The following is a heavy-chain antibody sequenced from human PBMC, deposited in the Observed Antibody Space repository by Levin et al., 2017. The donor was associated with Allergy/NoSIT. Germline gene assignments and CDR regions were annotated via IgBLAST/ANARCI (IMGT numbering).Heavy chain of an antibody. D-gene: IGHD2-2*02. Sequence: SETLSLTCTVSGGSVSGYFWSWIRQPPGKGLEWIGHFYNTANSNNPSLKSRVTMSIDRSSDQFHLRLSSVTAADTAVYYCARSRYCTDTRCYMSGVGSTDHAFDIWGQGTKVTVSA. J-gene: IGHJ3*02. CDR1: GGSVSGYF. CDR2: FYNTANS. CDR3: ARSRYCTDTRCYMSGVGSTDHAFDI. V-gene: IGHV4-59*02.